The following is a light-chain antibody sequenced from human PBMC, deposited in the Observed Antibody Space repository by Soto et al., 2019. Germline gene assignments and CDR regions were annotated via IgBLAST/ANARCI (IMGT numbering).Light chain of an antibody. V-gene: IGKV2-30*01. CDR1: QSLVFSDGNAY. Sequence: EVVMTQSPLSLPVTLGQPASISCKSSQSLVFSDGNAYLNWFQQRPGQSPRRLIYRASNRDSGVPDRFSGSWSGTDFTLQINGVEAEDVGVYYCMQATHWPPTFGRGTRVEIK. CDR3: MQATHWPPT. J-gene: IGKJ1*01. CDR2: RAS.